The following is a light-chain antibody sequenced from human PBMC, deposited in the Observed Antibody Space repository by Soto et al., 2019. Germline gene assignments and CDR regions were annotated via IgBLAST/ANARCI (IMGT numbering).Light chain of an antibody. J-gene: IGKJ3*01. CDR3: QKDSNGPV. CDR2: AES. Sequence: DIQMTQSPTSLAASVGDRVTITCRASQGIRNYVAWYRQIPGKAPKLLIYAESTLQSGVPTRSRGIGSGTDFTLAINGLQPEDGASYSCQKDSNGPVFGPGTKVEIK. V-gene: IGKV1-27*01. CDR1: QGIRNY.